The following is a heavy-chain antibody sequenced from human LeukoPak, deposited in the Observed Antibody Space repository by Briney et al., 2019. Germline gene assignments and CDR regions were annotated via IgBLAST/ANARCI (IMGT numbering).Heavy chain of an antibody. Sequence: GGSLRLSCAASGFTFSSYGMHWVRQAPGKGLEWVAVISYDGSNKYYADSVKGRFTISRANSKNTLYLQMNSLRAEDTAVYYCAKDSGIVGAKGGFFDYWGQGTLVTVSS. CDR3: AKDSGIVGAKGGFFDY. D-gene: IGHD1-26*01. V-gene: IGHV3-30*18. CDR1: GFTFSSYG. CDR2: ISYDGSNK. J-gene: IGHJ4*02.